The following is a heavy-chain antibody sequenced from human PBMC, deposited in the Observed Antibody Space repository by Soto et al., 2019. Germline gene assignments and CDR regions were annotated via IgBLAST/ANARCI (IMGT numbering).Heavy chain of an antibody. CDR3: AREVVTETTCGSFDS. D-gene: IGHD2-21*02. CDR2: IIPFFGTP. J-gene: IGHJ4*02. Sequence: QVHLMQSGADVRKSGSSVRVSCTASGGGTLSNDGISWVRQAPGQGLEWLGRIIPFFGTPDYSQSFQGRLTLTADASTGTVYMDLRSLKSDATAVYYCAREVVTETTCGSFDSWGQGTLVTFSS. V-gene: IGHV1-69*01. CDR1: GGGTLSNDG.